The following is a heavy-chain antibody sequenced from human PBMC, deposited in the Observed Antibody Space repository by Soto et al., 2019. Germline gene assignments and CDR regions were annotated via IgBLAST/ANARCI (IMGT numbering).Heavy chain of an antibody. CDR3: ARAVAGTFYYYGMDV. J-gene: IGHJ6*02. Sequence: SETLSLTCAVYGGSFSGYYWSWIRQPPGKGLEWIGEINHSGSTNYNPSLKSRVTISVGTSKNQFSLKLSSVTAADTAVYYCARAVAGTFYYYGMDVWGQGTTVTVSS. CDR1: GGSFSGYY. V-gene: IGHV4-34*01. D-gene: IGHD6-19*01. CDR2: INHSGST.